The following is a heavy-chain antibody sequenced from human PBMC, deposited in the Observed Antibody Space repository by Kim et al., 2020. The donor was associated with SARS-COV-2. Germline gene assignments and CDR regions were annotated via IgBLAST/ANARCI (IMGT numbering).Heavy chain of an antibody. D-gene: IGHD3-10*01. CDR1: GYTFTSYY. J-gene: IGHJ4*02. CDR2: INPSGGST. CDR3: ARAMVRGVIVYYFDY. Sequence: ASVKVSCKASGYTFTSYYMHWVRQAPGQGLEWMGIINPSGGSTSYAQKFQGRVTMTRDTSTSTVYMGLSSLRSEDTAVYYCARAMVRGVIVYYFDYWGQGTLVTVSS. V-gene: IGHV1-46*01.